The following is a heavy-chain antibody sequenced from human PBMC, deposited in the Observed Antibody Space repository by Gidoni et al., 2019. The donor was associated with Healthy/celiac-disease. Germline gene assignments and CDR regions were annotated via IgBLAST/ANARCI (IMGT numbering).Heavy chain of an antibody. V-gene: IGHV3-33*01. CDR2: IWYDGSNK. CDR1: GFTFSSYG. Sequence: QVQLVESGGGVVQPGRSLRLSCAASGFTFSSYGMHWVRQAPGKGLEWLAVIWYDGSNKYYADSVKGRFTISRDNSKNTLYLQMNSLRAEDTAVYYCARDRFEQLAPDYWGQGTLVTVSS. D-gene: IGHD6-6*01. J-gene: IGHJ4*02. CDR3: ARDRFEQLAPDY.